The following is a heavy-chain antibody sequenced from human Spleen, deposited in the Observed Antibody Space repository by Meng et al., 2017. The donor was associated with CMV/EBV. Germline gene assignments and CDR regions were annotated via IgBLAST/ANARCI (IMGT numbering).Heavy chain of an antibody. Sequence: GESLKISCTASGFTFGDYAMSWVRQAPGKGLEWVGFIRSKAYGGTTEYAASVKGRFTISRDDSKSIAYLQMNSLKTEDTAVYYCTRAKGGSGWYRYYYYYYGMDVWGQGTTVTVSS. J-gene: IGHJ6*02. V-gene: IGHV3-49*04. CDR2: IRSKAYGGTT. D-gene: IGHD6-19*01. CDR3: TRAKGGSGWYRYYYYYYGMDV. CDR1: GFTFGDYA.